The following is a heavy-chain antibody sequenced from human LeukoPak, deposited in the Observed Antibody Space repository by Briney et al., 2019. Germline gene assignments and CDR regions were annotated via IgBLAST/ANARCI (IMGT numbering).Heavy chain of an antibody. D-gene: IGHD6-19*01. CDR2: IYYSGST. J-gene: IGHJ5*02. V-gene: IGHV4-39*01. CDR1: GGSISSSSYY. Sequence: PSETLSLICTVSGGSISSSSYYWGWIRQPPGKGLEWIGSIYYSGSTYYNPSLKSRVTISVDTSKNQFSLKLSSVTAADTAVYYCARQSRLWEYSSGWYAWFDPWGQGTLVTVSS. CDR3: ARQSRLWEYSSGWYAWFDP.